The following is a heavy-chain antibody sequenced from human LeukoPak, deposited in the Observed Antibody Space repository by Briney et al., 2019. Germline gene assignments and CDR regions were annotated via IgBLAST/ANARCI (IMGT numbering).Heavy chain of an antibody. CDR1: GGSISSYY. CDR3: ARAGYSSGWFNDAFDI. V-gene: IGHV4-59*01. CDR2: ISYSGST. Sequence: SETLSLTCTVSGGSISSYYWSWIRQPPGKGLEWIGYISYSGSTNYNPSLKSRVTISVDTSKNQFSLKLSPVTAADTAVYYCARAGYSSGWFNDAFDIWGQGTMVTVSS. J-gene: IGHJ3*02. D-gene: IGHD6-19*01.